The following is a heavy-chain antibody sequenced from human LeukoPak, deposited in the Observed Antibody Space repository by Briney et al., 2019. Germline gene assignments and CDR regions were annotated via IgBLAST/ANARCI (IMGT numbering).Heavy chain of an antibody. CDR2: IKKDGSEK. Sequence: GGSLRLSCAASGFTFSRSWMSWVRQAPGKGLEWVANIKKDGSEKHYVDSVKGRFTISRDNAKNSLYLQMNSLRAEDTAVYYCAKARPSYYDILTGLGYYFDYWGQGTLVTVSS. CDR3: AKARPSYYDILTGLGYYFDY. CDR1: GFTFSRSW. D-gene: IGHD3-9*01. V-gene: IGHV3-7*01. J-gene: IGHJ4*02.